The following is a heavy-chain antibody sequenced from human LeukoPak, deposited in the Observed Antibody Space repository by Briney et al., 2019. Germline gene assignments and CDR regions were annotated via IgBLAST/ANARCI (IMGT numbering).Heavy chain of an antibody. Sequence: GGSLRLSCAASGFTFSSYGMHWVRQAPGKGLEWVAVIWYDGSNKYYADSVKGRFTISRGNSKNTLYLQMNSLRAEDTAVYYCAVLDTMVRGATGYYYYGMDVWGQGTTVTVSS. D-gene: IGHD3-10*01. CDR1: GFTFSSYG. CDR3: AVLDTMVRGATGYYYYGMDV. V-gene: IGHV3-33*01. CDR2: IWYDGSNK. J-gene: IGHJ6*02.